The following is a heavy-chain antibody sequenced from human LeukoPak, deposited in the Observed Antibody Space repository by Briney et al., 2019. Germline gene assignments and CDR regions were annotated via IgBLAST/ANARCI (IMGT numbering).Heavy chain of an antibody. D-gene: IGHD1-14*01. CDR1: GFTFSSYN. CDR3: VRGPPDSLYV. J-gene: IGHJ6*02. V-gene: IGHV3-21*01. Sequence: GGSLRLSCQASGFTFSSYNMNWVRQAPGKGLEWVSSISSSSSYIYYADSVKGRFTISRDNAKNSLYLQMNSLSAEDTAVYYCVRGPPDSLYVWGQGTTVTVSS. CDR2: ISSSSSYI.